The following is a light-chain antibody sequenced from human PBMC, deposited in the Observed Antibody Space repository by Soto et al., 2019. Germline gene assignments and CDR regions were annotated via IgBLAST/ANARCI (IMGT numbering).Light chain of an antibody. CDR1: QGISSY. J-gene: IGKJ2*01. CDR3: QQLNSYPPYT. V-gene: IGKV1-9*01. CDR2: AAS. Sequence: DIQLTQSPSFLSASVGDRVTITCRASQGISSYLAWYQQKPGKAPKLLIYAASTLQSGVPSRFSGSGSGTEVTLTISSLQPEDFATYYCQQLNSYPPYTFGQGTKLEIQ.